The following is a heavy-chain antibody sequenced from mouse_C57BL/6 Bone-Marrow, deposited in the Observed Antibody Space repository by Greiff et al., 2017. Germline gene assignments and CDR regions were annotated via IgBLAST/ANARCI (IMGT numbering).Heavy chain of an antibody. CDR2: INPSSGYT. Sequence: VQLQQSGAELARPGASVKMSCKASGYTFTSYTMHWVKQRPGQGLEWIGYINPSSGYTKYNQKFKDKATLTADKSSSTAYMQLSSLTSEDSAVYYCARDFYGSSYWDFDVWGTGTTVTVSS. CDR3: ARDFYGSSYWDFDV. CDR1: GYTFTSYT. J-gene: IGHJ1*03. D-gene: IGHD1-1*01. V-gene: IGHV1-4*01.